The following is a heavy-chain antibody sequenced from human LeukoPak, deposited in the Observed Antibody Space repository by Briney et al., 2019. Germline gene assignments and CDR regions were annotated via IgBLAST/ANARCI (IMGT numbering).Heavy chain of an antibody. D-gene: IGHD3-16*01. J-gene: IGHJ4*02. CDR3: VRENWYYDH. V-gene: IGHV1-2*02. Sequence: GASVKVSCKTSGYTFTAYHVHWVRQAPGQGLEFMGWIYPPTGGTVLAEKFRGRVIMTKDTSITTAYMELSGLNFDDTAVYYCVRENWYYDHWGQGTLVTVSS. CDR1: GYTFTAYH. CDR2: IYPPTGGT.